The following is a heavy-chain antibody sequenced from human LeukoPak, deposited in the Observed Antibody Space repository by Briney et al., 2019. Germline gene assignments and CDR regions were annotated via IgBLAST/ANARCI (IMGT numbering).Heavy chain of an antibody. D-gene: IGHD3-10*01. CDR1: GFTFSDYY. J-gene: IGHJ6*02. CDR3: ARRAGSRARPTPHYYYGMDV. Sequence: GGSLRLSCAASGFTFSDYYMSWIRQAPGKGLEWVSYISSSGSTIYYADSVKGRFTISRDNAKNSLYLQMNSLRAEDTAVYYCARRAGSRARPTPHYYYGMDVWGQGTTVTVSS. V-gene: IGHV3-11*01. CDR2: ISSSGSTI.